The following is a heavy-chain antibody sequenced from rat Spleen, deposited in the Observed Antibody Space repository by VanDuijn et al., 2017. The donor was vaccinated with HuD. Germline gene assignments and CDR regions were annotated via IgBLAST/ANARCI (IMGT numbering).Heavy chain of an antibody. Sequence: EVQLQESGPGLVKPSQSLSLTCSVTGYSITSNYWGWIRKFPGNKMEWIGHISYSGSTGYNPSLKSRISITRDTSKNQFFLQVNSVTTEDTATYYCARSDGTHYYLPFIYWGQGTQVTVSS. V-gene: IGHV3-1*01. CDR2: ISYSGST. CDR1: GYSITSNY. D-gene: IGHD1-12*02. CDR3: ARSDGTHYYLPFIY. J-gene: IGHJ3*01.